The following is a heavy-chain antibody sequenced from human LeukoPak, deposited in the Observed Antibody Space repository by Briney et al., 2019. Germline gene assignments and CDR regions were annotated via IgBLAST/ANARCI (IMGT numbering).Heavy chain of an antibody. V-gene: IGHV3-21*01. CDR3: ARGYQRPDY. Sequence: GGSLRLSCAASGFTFSSYAMSWVRQAPGKGLEWVSSVSSSSNNINYADSVKGRFTISRDNAMNSVHLQMNSLRVEDTAVYYCARGYQRPDYWGQGTLITVSS. CDR2: VSSSSNNI. D-gene: IGHD2-2*01. J-gene: IGHJ4*02. CDR1: GFTFSSYA.